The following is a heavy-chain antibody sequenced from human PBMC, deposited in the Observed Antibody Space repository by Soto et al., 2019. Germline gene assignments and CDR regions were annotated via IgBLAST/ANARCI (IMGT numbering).Heavy chain of an antibody. J-gene: IGHJ6*03. Sequence: EVQLLESGGGLVQPGGSLRLSCAASGFTFSSYVMSWVRQAPGKGLEWVSTISGRGGGTYYGDSVKGRFTSSRDISKNMLYLQMNSLRAEDTAVYYCAKDQGYYYYIDVWGKGTTVTVSS. CDR3: AKDQGYYYYIDV. CDR1: GFTFSSYV. V-gene: IGHV3-23*01. CDR2: ISGRGGGT.